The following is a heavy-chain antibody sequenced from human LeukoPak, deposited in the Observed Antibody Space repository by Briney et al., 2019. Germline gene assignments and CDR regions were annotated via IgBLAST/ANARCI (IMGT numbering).Heavy chain of an antibody. CDR1: GGSFGGYY. J-gene: IGHJ4*02. V-gene: IGHV4-34*01. Sequence: SETLSLTCAVYGGSFGGYYWSWIRQPPGKGLEWIGEINHSGSTNYNPSLKSQVTISVDTSKNQFSLKLSSVTAADTAVYYCARGRAVAGSGGFPFDYWGQGTLVTVSS. CDR3: ARGRAVAGSGGFPFDY. CDR2: INHSGST. D-gene: IGHD6-19*01.